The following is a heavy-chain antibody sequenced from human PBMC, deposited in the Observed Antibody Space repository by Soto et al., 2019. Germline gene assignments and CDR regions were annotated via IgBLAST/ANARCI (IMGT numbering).Heavy chain of an antibody. CDR3: ARDSSGWYDSLDAFDI. V-gene: IGHV1-18*01. J-gene: IGHJ3*02. CDR1: GFGFTSCG. D-gene: IGHD6-19*01. CDR2: ISAYNGNT. Sequence: GASVEACWKESGFGFTSCGSSWLRHDPGQGLGWMGWISAYNGNTNYAQKLQGRVTMTTDTSTSTAYMELRSLRSDDTAVYYCARDSSGWYDSLDAFDIWGQGTMVTVSS.